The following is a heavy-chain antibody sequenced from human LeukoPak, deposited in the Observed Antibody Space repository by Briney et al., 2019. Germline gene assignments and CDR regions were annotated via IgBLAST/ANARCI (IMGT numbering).Heavy chain of an antibody. J-gene: IGHJ4*02. V-gene: IGHV3-74*01. CDR1: GFTFSSYW. CDR2: INENGRTT. Sequence: PGGSLTLSCAASGFTFSSYWMHWVRQAPGKGLVWVSRINENGRTTSYADSVKGRFTISRDNAKNMVYLQMTSLRAEDTAIYYCARDLTMLGTPGDDFDYWGQGSLVTVSS. D-gene: IGHD3-3*01. CDR3: ARDLTMLGTPGDDFDY.